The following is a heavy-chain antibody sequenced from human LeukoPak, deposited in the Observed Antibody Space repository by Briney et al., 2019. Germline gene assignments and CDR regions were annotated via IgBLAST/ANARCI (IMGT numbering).Heavy chain of an antibody. D-gene: IGHD3/OR15-3a*01. CDR3: ANVGYGYDFWSGYYNEGDFDY. CDR2: IRYDGSNK. CDR1: GFTFSSYG. Sequence: GGSLRLSCAASGFTFSSYGMHWVRQAPGKGLEWVAFIRYDGSNKYYADSVKGRFTISRDNSKNTLYLQMNSLRAEDTAVYYCANVGYGYDFWSGYYNEGDFDYWGQGTLVTVSS. J-gene: IGHJ4*02. V-gene: IGHV3-30*02.